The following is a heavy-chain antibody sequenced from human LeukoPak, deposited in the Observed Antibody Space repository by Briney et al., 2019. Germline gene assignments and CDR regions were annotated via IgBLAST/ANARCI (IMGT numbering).Heavy chain of an antibody. CDR1: GDSTSSYY. CDR3: ARDHYGMDV. J-gene: IGHJ6*02. CDR2: IYNNGST. V-gene: IGHV4-59*12. Sequence: SETLSLTCTVSGDSTSSYYWSWIRQPPGKGLEWIGCIYNNGSTNYNPSLKSRVTISVDRSKNQFSLKLSSVTAADTAEYYCARDHYGMDVWGQGTTVTVSS.